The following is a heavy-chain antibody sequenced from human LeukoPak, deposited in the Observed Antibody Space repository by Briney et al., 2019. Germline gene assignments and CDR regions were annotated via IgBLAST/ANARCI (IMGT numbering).Heavy chain of an antibody. V-gene: IGHV3-23*01. J-gene: IGHJ4*02. CDR1: GFSFMGFA. CDR2: ISGSGGSA. D-gene: IGHD3-10*01. CDR3: AKGSKGYGSGSHDY. Sequence: GGSLRLSCAASGFSFMGFAINWVRQAPGEGLQWVSTISGSGGSAFYADSVRGRFIISRDNYNNAVYLQMDSLRVEDTAVYYCAKGSKGYGSGSHDYWGRGTLVTVSS.